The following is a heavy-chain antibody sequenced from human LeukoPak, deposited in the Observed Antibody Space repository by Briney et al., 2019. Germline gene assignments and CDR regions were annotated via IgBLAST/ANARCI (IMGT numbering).Heavy chain of an antibody. CDR3: AKGRRYNILTGYYVSEVDP. D-gene: IGHD3-9*01. Sequence: PGGSRRLSCAASGFTFSYYWMSWVRQAPGKGLEWVSSISSSSSYIYYADSVKGRFTISRDNAKNSLYLQMNSLRAEDTAVYYCAKGRRYNILTGYYVSEVDPWGQGTLVTVSS. CDR1: GFTFSYYW. J-gene: IGHJ5*02. CDR2: ISSSSSYI. V-gene: IGHV3-21*01.